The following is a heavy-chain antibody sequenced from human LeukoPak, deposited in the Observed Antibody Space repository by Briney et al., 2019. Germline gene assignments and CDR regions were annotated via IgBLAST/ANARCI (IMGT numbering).Heavy chain of an antibody. CDR1: GFTFSSYS. V-gene: IGHV3-21*01. Sequence: GGSLRLSCAASGFTFSSYSMNWVRQAPGKGLEWVSSISSSSSYIYYADSVKGRFTISRDNAKNSLYLQMNSLRAEDTAVYYCARNPVLRYFDWLPWGAFDIWGQGTMVTVSS. CDR2: ISSSSSYI. J-gene: IGHJ3*02. CDR3: ARNPVLRYFDWLPWGAFDI. D-gene: IGHD3-9*01.